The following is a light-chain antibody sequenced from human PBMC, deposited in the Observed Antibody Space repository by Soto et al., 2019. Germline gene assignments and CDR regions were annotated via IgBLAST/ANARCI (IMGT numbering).Light chain of an antibody. Sequence: EIVLTQSPATLSLSPGERATLSCRASQSVGTYFAWYQQKPGQAPRLLIYDSSNRPTSIPARFSGSGSGTDFTLTISSLEPEDFAVYYCQQRSVWPPTFGGGTKVDIK. CDR2: DSS. J-gene: IGKJ4*01. V-gene: IGKV3-11*01. CDR3: QQRSVWPPT. CDR1: QSVGTY.